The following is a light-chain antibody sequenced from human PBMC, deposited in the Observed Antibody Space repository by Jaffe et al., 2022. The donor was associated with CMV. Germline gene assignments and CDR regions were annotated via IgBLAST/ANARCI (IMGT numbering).Light chain of an antibody. CDR1: NSNIGSHT. V-gene: IGLV1-44*01. Sequence: QSVLTQPPSASGTPGQRVTLSCSGSNSNIGSHTVNWYQQLPGTAPKLLIYSNNQRPSGVPDRFSGSKSGTSASLVISGLQSEDEADYYCATWDDSLTGLFGGGTKLTVL. CDR3: ATWDDSLTGL. J-gene: IGLJ2*01. CDR2: SNN.